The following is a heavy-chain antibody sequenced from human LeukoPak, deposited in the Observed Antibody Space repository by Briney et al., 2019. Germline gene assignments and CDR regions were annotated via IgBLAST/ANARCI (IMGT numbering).Heavy chain of an antibody. CDR2: TYYRSTWRN. CDR1: GDSVSSKSAT. V-gene: IGHV6-1*01. J-gene: IGHJ4*02. CDR3: ARLLSGACDY. Sequence: SQTLSLTCAISGDSVSSKSATWNWIRQSPSRGLEWLGRTYYRSTWRNDYAVSVKSRITINPDTSKNQFSLELNSVTPEDAAVYYCARLLSGACDYWGQGIVVTVSS. D-gene: IGHD1-26*01.